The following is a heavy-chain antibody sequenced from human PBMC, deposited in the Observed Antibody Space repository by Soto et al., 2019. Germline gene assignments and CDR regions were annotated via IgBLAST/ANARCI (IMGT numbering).Heavy chain of an antibody. D-gene: IGHD2-21*02. CDR1: GFTFSSYG. CDR3: AKDMGRTYCGGDCYGIFDY. V-gene: IGHV3-30*18. Sequence: QVQLVESGGGVVQPGRSLRLSCAASGFTFSSYGMHWVRQAPGKGLEWVAVISYDGSNKYYADPVKGRFTISRDNSKNTLYLQMNSLRAEDTAVYYCAKDMGRTYCGGDCYGIFDYWGQGTLVTVSS. J-gene: IGHJ4*02. CDR2: ISYDGSNK.